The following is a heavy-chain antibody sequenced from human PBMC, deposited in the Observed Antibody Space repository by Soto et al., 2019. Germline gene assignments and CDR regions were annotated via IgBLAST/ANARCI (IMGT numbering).Heavy chain of an antibody. CDR2: ISLSGPTI. D-gene: IGHD3-3*02. J-gene: IGHJ4*02. CDR1: GFAFSNYE. CDR3: ARESFSASPNFFDY. V-gene: IGHV3-48*03. Sequence: GGSLRLSCAASGFAFSNYEMNWVRQAPGKGLEWVSYISLSGPTIYYADSVKGRFTISRDDAKNSLYLQMDSLRADDTAVYYCARESFSASPNFFDYWGQGTLVTVSS.